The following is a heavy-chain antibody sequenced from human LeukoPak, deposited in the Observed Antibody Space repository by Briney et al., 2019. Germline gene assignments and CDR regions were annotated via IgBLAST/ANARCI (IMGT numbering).Heavy chain of an antibody. D-gene: IGHD1-26*01. J-gene: IGHJ3*02. CDR1: GGSFSSYY. CDR3: ARDAGSYNAFDI. CDR2: INHSGST. Sequence: SETLSLTCAVYGGSFSSYYWSWIRQPPGKGLEWIGEINHSGSTNYNPSLKSRVTISVDTSQNQFSLKLSSVTAADTAMYYCARDAGSYNAFDIWGQGTKVTVSS. V-gene: IGHV4-34*01.